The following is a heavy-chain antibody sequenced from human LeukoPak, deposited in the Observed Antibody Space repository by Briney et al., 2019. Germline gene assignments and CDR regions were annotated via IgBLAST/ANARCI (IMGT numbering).Heavy chain of an antibody. CDR3: AKVAVWSFREMDY. V-gene: IGHV3-23*01. J-gene: IGHJ4*02. CDR2: ISGSGTTT. D-gene: IGHD3-10*01. Sequence: GGSLRLSCAASGFTFNSYAMSWVRQAPGKGLEWVSAISGSGTTTYNADSVEGRFTISRDNSKNILYLQMNSLRAEDSAIYYCAKVAVWSFREMDYWGQGTLVTVSS. CDR1: GFTFNSYA.